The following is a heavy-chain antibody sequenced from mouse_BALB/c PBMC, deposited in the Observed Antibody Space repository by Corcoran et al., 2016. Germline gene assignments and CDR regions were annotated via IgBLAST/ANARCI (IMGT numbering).Heavy chain of an antibody. Sequence: EVLMQQSGPELVKPGASVKIPCKASGYTFTDYNMDWVKQSHGKSLEWMGDINPKNGVTIYNKKFKGKATLTVDKSSSTAYMELRSLTSEDTAVYYCARRGVYLYFDVCGAGTTVTVSS. CDR1: GYTFTDYN. J-gene: IGHJ1*01. CDR3: ARRGVYLYFDV. CDR2: INPKNGVT. V-gene: IGHV1-18*01.